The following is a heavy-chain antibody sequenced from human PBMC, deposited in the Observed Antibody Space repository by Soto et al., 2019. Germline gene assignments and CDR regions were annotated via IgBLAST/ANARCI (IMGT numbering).Heavy chain of an antibody. J-gene: IGHJ6*02. Sequence: SVQVSCKASGSGFIRSGIQWVRQAHGQRLEWIGWIVVASGQTNHAQNFRGRVAITRDTSTATAYIELTGLTSEDTAVYFCSADRPDIGVGWWVWGQVTTVTVSS. CDR2: IVVASGQT. V-gene: IGHV1-58*02. CDR3: SADRPDIGVGWWV. CDR1: GSGFIRSG. D-gene: IGHD2-15*01.